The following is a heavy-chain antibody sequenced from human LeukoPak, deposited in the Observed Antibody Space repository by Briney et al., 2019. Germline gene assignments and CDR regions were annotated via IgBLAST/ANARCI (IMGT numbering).Heavy chain of an antibody. CDR1: GFTFSSYS. J-gene: IGHJ6*03. CDR2: ISSSSSYI. CDR3: ARAQQPGYMDV. D-gene: IGHD6-13*01. V-gene: IGHV3-21*01. Sequence: GGSLRLSCAASGFTFSSYSMNWVRQAPGKGLEWVSSISSSSSYIYYADSVEGRFTISRDNAKNSLYLQMNSLRAEDTAVYYCARAQQPGYMDVWGKGTTVTVSS.